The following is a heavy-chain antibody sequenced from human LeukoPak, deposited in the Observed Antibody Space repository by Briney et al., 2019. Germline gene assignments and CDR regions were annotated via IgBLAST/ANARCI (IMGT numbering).Heavy chain of an antibody. Sequence: GRSLRLSCAASGFTFSGYAVHWVRQAPGKGLEWVSLISGDGGSTYYADSVKGRFTISRDNSKNSLYLQMNSLRTEDTALYYCAKDIVDCSSTSCYLNYYYGMDVWGRGTTVTVSS. CDR2: ISGDGGST. CDR1: GFTFSGYA. CDR3: AKDIVDCSSTSCYLNYYYGMDV. J-gene: IGHJ6*02. D-gene: IGHD2-2*01. V-gene: IGHV3-43*02.